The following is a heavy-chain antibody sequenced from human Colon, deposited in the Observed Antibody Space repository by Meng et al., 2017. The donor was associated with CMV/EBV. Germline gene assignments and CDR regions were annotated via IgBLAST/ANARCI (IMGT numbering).Heavy chain of an antibody. CDR2: IHGDDTE. CDR3: VHRYSSSSGEVS. V-gene: IGHV2-5*02. CDR1: GFSLTNTLNS. J-gene: IGHJ5*02. D-gene: IGHD6-6*01. Sequence: QITLKESGPTLLKPTQTLTLTCTFSGFSLTNTLNSLGWIRQSPGKALEWLALIHGDDTEQYSPSLQSRLSATRDTSKNQVVLTLTDMDPVDTATYYCVHRYSSSSGEVSWGQGTLVTVSS.